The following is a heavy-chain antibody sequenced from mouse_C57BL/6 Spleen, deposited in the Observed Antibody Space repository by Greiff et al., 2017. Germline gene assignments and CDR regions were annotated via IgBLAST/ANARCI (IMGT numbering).Heavy chain of an antibody. D-gene: IGHD2-5*01. V-gene: IGHV5-9*01. Sequence: EVKLVESGGGLVKPGGSLKLSCAASGFTFSSYTMSWVRQTPEKRLEWVATISGGGGNTYYPDSVKGRFTISRDNAKNTLYLHMSSLRSEDTSLYYCARQLPYYSNYDAMYYWGQGTSVTVSS. CDR3: ARQLPYYSNYDAMYY. CDR2: ISGGGGNT. J-gene: IGHJ4*01. CDR1: GFTFSSYT.